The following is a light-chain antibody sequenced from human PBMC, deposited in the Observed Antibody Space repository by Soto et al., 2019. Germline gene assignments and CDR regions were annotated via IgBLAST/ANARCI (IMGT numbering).Light chain of an antibody. CDR2: RAS. V-gene: IGKV3-20*01. CDR1: QSVSSNY. J-gene: IGKJ4*01. Sequence: EIVLTQSSGTLSLSPGERVTLSCRASQSVSSNYLAWYQQKSGQAPRLLIYRASTRATGIPDRFSGSGSGTDFSLILSRLEPEDSAVYYCQQYAASPLTFGGGTKLELK. CDR3: QQYAASPLT.